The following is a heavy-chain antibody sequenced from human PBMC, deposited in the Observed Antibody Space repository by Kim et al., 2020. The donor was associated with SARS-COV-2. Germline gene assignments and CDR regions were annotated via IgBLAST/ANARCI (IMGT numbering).Heavy chain of an antibody. D-gene: IGHD1-26*01. CDR3: ATSPGSYVFDY. CDR2: IYTSGST. CDR1: GGSISSGSYY. J-gene: IGHJ4*02. Sequence: SETLSLTCTVSGGSISSGSYYWSWIRQPAGKGLEWIGRIYTSGSTNYNPSLKSRVTISVDTSKNQFSLKLSSVTAADTAVYYCATSPGSYVFDYWGQGTLVTVSS. V-gene: IGHV4-61*02.